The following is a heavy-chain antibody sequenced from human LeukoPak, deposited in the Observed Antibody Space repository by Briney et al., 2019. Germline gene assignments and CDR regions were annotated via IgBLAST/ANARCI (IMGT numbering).Heavy chain of an antibody. J-gene: IGHJ4*02. CDR3: AREINYFDH. V-gene: IGHV4-61*01. CDR1: GGSISSGSYY. Sequence: SETLSLTCTVSGGSISSGSYYWSWIRQPPGKGLEWIGYIYYSGSTNYNPSLKSRVTISVDTAKNQFSLNLRSVTAADTAVYYCAREINYFDHWGQGTLVTVSS. CDR2: IYYSGST.